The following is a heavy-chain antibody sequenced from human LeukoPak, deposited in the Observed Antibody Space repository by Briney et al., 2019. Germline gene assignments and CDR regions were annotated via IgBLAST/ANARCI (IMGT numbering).Heavy chain of an antibody. Sequence: GGSLRLSCAASGFTFSSYSMNWVRQAPGKGLEWVSSISSSSSYIYYADSVKGRFTISRDNSKNSLYLQMNSLRAEDTAVYYCARDRSLAVAGGGYVDYWAQGTLVTVSS. CDR1: GFTFSSYS. J-gene: IGHJ4*02. CDR2: ISSSSSYI. CDR3: ARDRSLAVAGGGYVDY. V-gene: IGHV3-21*01. D-gene: IGHD6-19*01.